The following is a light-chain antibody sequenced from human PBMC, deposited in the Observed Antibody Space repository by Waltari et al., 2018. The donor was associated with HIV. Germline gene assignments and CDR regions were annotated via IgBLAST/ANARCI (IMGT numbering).Light chain of an antibody. CDR3: SSRDNSGNHVV. V-gene: IGLV3-19*01. CDR2: GKN. Sequence: SSVLTQDPAVSVALGLTVRINCQGDTYRNYYATWYQQKPGHAPLLVMYGKNNRHSGIPDRFSGSTTGNTAALTSTGTQAEDEADYYCSSRDNSGNHVVFGGGTKLTVL. J-gene: IGLJ2*01. CDR1: TYRNYY.